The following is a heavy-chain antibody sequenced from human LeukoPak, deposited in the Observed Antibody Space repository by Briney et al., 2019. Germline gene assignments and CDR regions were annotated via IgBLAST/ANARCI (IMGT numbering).Heavy chain of an antibody. J-gene: IGHJ4*02. Sequence: PSETLSLTCAVYGGSFSGYYWSWIRQPPGKGLEWIGEINHSGSTNYNPSLKSRVTISVDTSKNQFSLKLSSATAADTAVYYCARRRRDGYNRTFDYWGQGTLVTISS. CDR1: GGSFSGYY. CDR2: INHSGST. D-gene: IGHD5-24*01. CDR3: ARRRRDGYNRTFDY. V-gene: IGHV4-34*01.